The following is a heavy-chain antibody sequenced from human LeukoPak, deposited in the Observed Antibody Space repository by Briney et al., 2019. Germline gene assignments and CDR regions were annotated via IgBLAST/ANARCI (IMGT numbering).Heavy chain of an antibody. V-gene: IGHV3-66*02. CDR1: GFTFSSYS. CDR2: IYSGGST. J-gene: IGHJ3*01. CDR3: AKRRLEDSGTYGGGFDF. Sequence: GGSLRLSCAASGFTFSSYSMNWVRQAPGKGLEWVSVIYSGGSTYYADFVKGRFTISRDNSKNTLHLQMNTLTTEDTAVYYCAKRRLEDSGTYGGGFDFWGQGTMVTVSS. D-gene: IGHD4-23*01.